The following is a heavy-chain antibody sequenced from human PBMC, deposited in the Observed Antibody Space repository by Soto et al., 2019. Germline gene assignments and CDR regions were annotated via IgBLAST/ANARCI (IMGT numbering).Heavy chain of an antibody. CDR3: AKGGYCSSTSCYVFDY. Sequence: QVQLVQSGAEVKKPGASVKVSCKASGYTFTGYYMHWVRQAPGQGLEWMGWINPNSGGTNYAQKFKGWVTMTRDTSISTAYMELSRLRSDDTAVYYCAKGGYCSSTSCYVFDYWGQGTLVTVSS. J-gene: IGHJ4*02. CDR2: INPNSGGT. V-gene: IGHV1-2*04. CDR1: GYTFTGYY. D-gene: IGHD2-2*01.